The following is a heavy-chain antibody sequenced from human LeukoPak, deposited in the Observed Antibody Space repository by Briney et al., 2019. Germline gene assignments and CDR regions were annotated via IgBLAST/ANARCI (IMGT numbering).Heavy chain of an antibody. Sequence: RASVKVSCKVSGYTLTELSMHWVRQAPGKGLEWMGGFDPEDGETIYAQKFQGRVTITAEKSTNTAHMELSRLESGDTAVYYCTREGVYAPDPSSYHRDAFDIWGQGTEVIVSS. CDR3: TREGVYAPDPSSYHRDAFDI. J-gene: IGHJ3*02. D-gene: IGHD3-16*02. V-gene: IGHV1-24*01. CDR2: FDPEDGET. CDR1: GYTLTELS.